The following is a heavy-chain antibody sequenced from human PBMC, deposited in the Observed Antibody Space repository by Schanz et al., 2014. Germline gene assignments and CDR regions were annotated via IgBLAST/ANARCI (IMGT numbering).Heavy chain of an antibody. D-gene: IGHD3-10*01. CDR3: AREGERKGMLPYYFDY. V-gene: IGHV3-7*01. Sequence: VQLVESGGGVVQPGRSLRLSCAASGFTLRIYWMSWVRQAPGKGLEWVANIKQDGSDKYYVDSVKGRFTISRDNAKNSLYLQMNSLRDEDTAVYYCAREGERKGMLPYYFDYWGQGALVTVSS. CDR2: IKQDGSDK. CDR1: GFTLRIYW. J-gene: IGHJ4*02.